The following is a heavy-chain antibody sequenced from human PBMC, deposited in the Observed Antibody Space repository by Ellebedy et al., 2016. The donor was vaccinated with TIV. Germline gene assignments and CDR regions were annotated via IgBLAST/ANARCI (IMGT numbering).Heavy chain of an antibody. CDR1: RYTFLDYG. Sequence: ASVKVSXKASRYTFLDYGIHWVRQAPGQGFEWVGRIHPNRGDTYYAQKFQDRVTLTRDTSISTVYMELSSLTSDDTAVYYCARDFWGTFEYWGQGTLVTVSS. D-gene: IGHD7-27*01. CDR3: ARDFWGTFEY. J-gene: IGHJ4*02. CDR2: IHPNRGDT. V-gene: IGHV1-2*02.